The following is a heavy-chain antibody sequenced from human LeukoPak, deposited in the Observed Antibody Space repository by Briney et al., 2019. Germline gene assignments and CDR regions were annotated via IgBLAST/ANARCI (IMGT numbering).Heavy chain of an antibody. V-gene: IGHV1-45*02. J-gene: IGHJ3*02. CDR3: ALRYFDWFSPPKPDDAFDI. CDR1: GYTLTELS. Sequence: GASVKVSCKVSGYTLTELSMHWVRQAPGQALEWMGWITPFNGNTNYAQKFQDRVTITRDRSMSTAYMELSSLRSEDTAMYYCALRYFDWFSPPKPDDAFDIWGQGTMVTVSS. CDR2: ITPFNGNT. D-gene: IGHD3-9*01.